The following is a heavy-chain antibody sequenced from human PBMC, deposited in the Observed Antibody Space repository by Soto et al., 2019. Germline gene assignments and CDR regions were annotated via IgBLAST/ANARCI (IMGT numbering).Heavy chain of an antibody. CDR3: AHNSYDFWSGYYTYNWFDP. V-gene: IGHV2-5*02. Sequence: SGPTLVNPTQTLTLTCTLSGFSLSTSGVGVGWIRQPPGEALEWLALIYWDDDKRYSPSLKSRLTITKDTSKNQVVLTMTNMDPVDAATYYCAHNSYDFWSGYYTYNWFDPWGQGTLVTVSS. J-gene: IGHJ5*02. CDR2: IYWDDDK. CDR1: GFSLSTSGVG. D-gene: IGHD3-3*01.